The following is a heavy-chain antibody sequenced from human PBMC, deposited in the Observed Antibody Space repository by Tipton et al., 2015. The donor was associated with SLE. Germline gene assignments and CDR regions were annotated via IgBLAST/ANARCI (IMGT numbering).Heavy chain of an antibody. V-gene: IGHV3-23*01. J-gene: IGHJ4*02. D-gene: IGHD3-22*01. CDR3: AKYTFDTNGYFDY. Sequence: SLRLSCAASGFTFSSYAMSWVCQAPGKGLEWVSAISGSGGSTYYADSVKGRFTISRDNSKNTLYLQMNSLRAGDTAVYFCAKYTFDTNGYFDYWGQGTLVTVSS. CDR2: ISGSGGST. CDR1: GFTFSSYA.